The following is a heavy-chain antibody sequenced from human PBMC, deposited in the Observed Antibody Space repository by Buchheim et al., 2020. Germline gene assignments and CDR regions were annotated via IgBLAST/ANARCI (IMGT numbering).Heavy chain of an antibody. V-gene: IGHV4-4*02. J-gene: IGHJ4*02. CDR3: VHSNHWSFDS. D-gene: IGHD1-14*01. CDR2: IYHTGTT. Sequence: QVQLQESGPGLVKPSGTLSLTCAVSGGSISSLHWWTWVRQPPGKGLEWIGEIYHTGTTNYNPSLKSRVTMSVDKSENLFSLKLSSVTAADTAVYYCVHSNHWSFDSWGRGTL. CDR1: GGSISSLHW.